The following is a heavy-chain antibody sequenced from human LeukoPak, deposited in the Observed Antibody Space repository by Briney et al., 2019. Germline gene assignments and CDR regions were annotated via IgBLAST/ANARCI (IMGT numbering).Heavy chain of an antibody. D-gene: IGHD2-15*01. J-gene: IGHJ3*02. CDR1: GFTFNNYA. CDR3: ARDQLPGYCSGGSCYVRSEWDAFDI. V-gene: IGHV3-23*01. CDR2: IVSSDDIT. Sequence: GGSLRLSCAASGFTFNNYAMNWVRQAPGKGLEWVSSIVSSDDITYYADSVKGRFTISRDNSKNTLYLQMNSLRAEDTAVYYCARDQLPGYCSGGSCYVRSEWDAFDIWGQGTMVTVSS.